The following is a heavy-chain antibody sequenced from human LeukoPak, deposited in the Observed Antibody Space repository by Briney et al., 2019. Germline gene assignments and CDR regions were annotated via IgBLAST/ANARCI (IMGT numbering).Heavy chain of an antibody. D-gene: IGHD1-26*01. V-gene: IGHV1-18*01. CDR1: GYTFTSYG. Sequence: ASVKVSCKASGYTFTSYGISWVRQAPGQGLEWMGWISAYNGNTNYAQKLQGRVTMTTDTSTSTAYMELRSLRSDDTAVYYCAREYRSYQRYYYYYMDVWGNGTTVTVSS. J-gene: IGHJ6*03. CDR3: AREYRSYQRYYYYYMDV. CDR2: ISAYNGNT.